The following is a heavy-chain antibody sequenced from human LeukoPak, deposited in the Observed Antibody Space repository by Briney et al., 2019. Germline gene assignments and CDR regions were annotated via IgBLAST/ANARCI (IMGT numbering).Heavy chain of an antibody. Sequence: SGTLSLTCAVSGGSISSINGWSWVRQPPGKGLEWIGEIYHSGSTNYNPSLKSRVTISVDKSKNQFSLKLSSVTAADTAVYYCARDLEYSSSSPLDYWGQGTLVTVSS. CDR1: GGSISSING. J-gene: IGHJ4*02. D-gene: IGHD6-6*01. CDR2: IYHSGST. V-gene: IGHV4-4*02. CDR3: ARDLEYSSSSPLDY.